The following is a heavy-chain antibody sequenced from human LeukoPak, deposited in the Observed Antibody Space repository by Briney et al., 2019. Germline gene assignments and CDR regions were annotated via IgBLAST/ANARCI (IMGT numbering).Heavy chain of an antibody. CDR2: ISSSPSTI. J-gene: IGHJ5*02. CDR1: GFTFSTYS. Sequence: GGSLRLSCAASGFTFSTYSINWVRQAPGKGLEWVSYISSSPSTIYYADSVKGRFTISRDNSKNTLYLQMNSLRAEDTAVYYCAKDRISTVTTLTLSYNWFDPWGQGTLVTVSS. D-gene: IGHD4-17*01. V-gene: IGHV3-48*01. CDR3: AKDRISTVTTLTLSYNWFDP.